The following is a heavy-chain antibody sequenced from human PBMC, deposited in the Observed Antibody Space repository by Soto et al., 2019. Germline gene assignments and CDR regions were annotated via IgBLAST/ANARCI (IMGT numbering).Heavy chain of an antibody. D-gene: IGHD5-12*01. V-gene: IGHV4-39*01. CDR3: ARGQESSGYEIGEGYYYYYYMDV. Sequence: KTSETLSLTCTVSGGSISSSSYYWGWIRQPPGKGLEWIGSIYYSGSTYYNPSLKSRVTISVDTSKNQFSLKLSSVTAADTAVYYCARGQESSGYEIGEGYYYYYYMDVWGKGTTVTVSS. J-gene: IGHJ6*03. CDR2: IYYSGST. CDR1: GGSISSSSYY.